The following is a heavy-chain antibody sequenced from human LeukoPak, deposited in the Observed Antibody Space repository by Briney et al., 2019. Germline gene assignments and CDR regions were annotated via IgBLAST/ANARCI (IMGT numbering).Heavy chain of an antibody. Sequence: KLGGSLRLSYAASGFTFSSYAMSWVRQAPGKGLEWVSAISGSGGSTYYADSVKGRFTISRDNSKNTLYLQMNSLRAEDTAVYYCAKDLNGGVRGVIEGPFDYWGQGTLVTVSS. J-gene: IGHJ4*02. D-gene: IGHD3-10*01. CDR2: ISGSGGST. CDR1: GFTFSSYA. CDR3: AKDLNGGVRGVIEGPFDY. V-gene: IGHV3-23*01.